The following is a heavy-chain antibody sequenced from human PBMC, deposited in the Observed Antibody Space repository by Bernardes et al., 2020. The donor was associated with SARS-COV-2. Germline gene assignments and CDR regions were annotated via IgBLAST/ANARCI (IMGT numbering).Heavy chain of an antibody. D-gene: IGHD3-10*01. V-gene: IGHV1-24*01. CDR2: FDPESGKT. CDR3: VTVGPRFGEE. J-gene: IGHJ4*02. CDR1: GYTLTGLS. Sequence: ASVKVSCKVSGYTLTGLSIQWVRLAPGKGLEWMGGFDPESGKTLYAQRLQGRVTMTEDTSTDTAYMEMSSLRFDDTAVYYCVTVGPRFGEEWGQGTLVTVSS.